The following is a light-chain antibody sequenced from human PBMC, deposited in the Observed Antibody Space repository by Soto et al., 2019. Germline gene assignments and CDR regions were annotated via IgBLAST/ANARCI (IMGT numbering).Light chain of an antibody. CDR3: QQRSDWPPT. CDR2: DTS. CDR1: QSVRTY. V-gene: IGKV3-11*01. Sequence: EVVLTQSPATLSLSPGDGATLSCRASQSVRTYLAWYQQKPGQAPRLLISDTSDRATGIPARFSGSGSGTDFTLTINSLEAEDVAVYYCQQRSDWPPTFGGGTKVDI. J-gene: IGKJ4*01.